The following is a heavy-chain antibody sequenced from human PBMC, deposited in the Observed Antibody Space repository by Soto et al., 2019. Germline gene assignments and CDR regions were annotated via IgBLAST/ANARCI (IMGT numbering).Heavy chain of an antibody. CDR3: ARDLAKYCSGGSCYSGY. V-gene: IGHV3-33*01. CDR2: IWYDGSNK. CDR1: GFTFGSYG. Sequence: PGGSLRLSCAASGFTFGSYGMHRVRQAPGKGLEWVAVIWYDGSNKYYADSVKGRFTISRDNSKNTLYLQMNSLRAEDTAVYYCARDLAKYCSGGSCYSGYWGQGTLVTVSS. J-gene: IGHJ4*02. D-gene: IGHD2-15*01.